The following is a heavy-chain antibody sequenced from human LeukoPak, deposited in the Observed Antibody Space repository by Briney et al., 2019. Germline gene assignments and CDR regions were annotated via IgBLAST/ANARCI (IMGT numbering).Heavy chain of an antibody. D-gene: IGHD3-16*01. CDR1: GFTFTSYW. CDR2: MNSDESST. J-gene: IGHJ4*02. Sequence: PGGSLRLSCAASGFTFTSYWMHWVRQAPAKGLVWVSHMNSDESSTNYADSVKGRFTISRDNAKNTLYLQMNSLRAEDTAVYYCARGAYDWDYWGQGTLVTVSS. CDR3: ARGAYDWDY. V-gene: IGHV3-74*01.